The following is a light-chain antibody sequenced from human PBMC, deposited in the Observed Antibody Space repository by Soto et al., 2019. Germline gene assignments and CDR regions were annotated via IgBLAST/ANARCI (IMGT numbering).Light chain of an antibody. CDR2: KVS. CDR3: MQGTHWPST. V-gene: IGKV2-30*02. J-gene: IGKJ1*01. Sequence: DIVMTQSPLSLPVTPGEPASISCRSSQSLLHSNGYNYLDWYLQTPGQSPSRLIYKVSNRDSGVPDRFSGSGSGTDFTLKISRVEAEDVGVYCCMQGTHWPSTFGQGTKVDI. CDR1: QSLLHSNGYNY.